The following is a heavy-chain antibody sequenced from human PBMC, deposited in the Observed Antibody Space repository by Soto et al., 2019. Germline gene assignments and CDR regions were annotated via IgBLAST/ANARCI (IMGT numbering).Heavy chain of an antibody. V-gene: IGHV3-33*01. CDR3: AMGGFSTSCIYSFDV. Sequence: QVQLVESGGGVVQPGGSLRLSCVASGFAFSSYGMHWVRQAPGKGLEWVAGLWYDGSNKHYADSVKGRFTISRDKSNNTLYLLMSRLRAEYTAVYYCAMGGFSTSCIYSFDVWGQGTLLTVSS. D-gene: IGHD3-16*01. J-gene: IGHJ4*02. CDR2: LWYDGSNK. CDR1: GFAFSSYG.